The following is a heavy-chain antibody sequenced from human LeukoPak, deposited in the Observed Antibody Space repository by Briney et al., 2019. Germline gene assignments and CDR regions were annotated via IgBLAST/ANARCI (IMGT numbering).Heavy chain of an antibody. D-gene: IGHD4-17*01. Sequence: SETLSLTCAVYGGSFSGYYWSWIRQPPGKGLEWIGEINHSGSTNYNPSLKSRVTISVDTPKNQFSLKLSSVTAADTAVYYCARDYGDYVRLDYWGQGTLVTVSS. CDR1: GGSFSGYY. V-gene: IGHV4-34*01. CDR3: ARDYGDYVRLDY. CDR2: INHSGST. J-gene: IGHJ4*02.